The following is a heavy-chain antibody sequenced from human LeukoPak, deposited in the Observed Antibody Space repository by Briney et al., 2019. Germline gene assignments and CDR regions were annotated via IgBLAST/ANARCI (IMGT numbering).Heavy chain of an antibody. CDR1: GGSISSYY. CDR3: ARTPRGYSYGHYFDY. V-gene: IGHV4-59*01. CDR2: IYSSGST. J-gene: IGHJ4*02. Sequence: SETLSLTCTVSGGSISSYYWSWIRQPPGKGLEWIAYIYSSGSTKYNPFLKSRVTISVDTSKNQFSPKLSSVTAADTAVYYCARTPRGYSYGHYFDYWGQGTLVTVSS. D-gene: IGHD5-18*01.